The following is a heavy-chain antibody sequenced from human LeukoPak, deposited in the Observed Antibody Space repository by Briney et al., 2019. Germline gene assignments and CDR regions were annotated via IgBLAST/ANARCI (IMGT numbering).Heavy chain of an antibody. J-gene: IGHJ6*02. Sequence: ASVKVSCKASGYTFTSYDINWVRQATGQGLEWMGWMNPNSGNTGYAQKFQGRVTMTRNTSISTAYMELSSLRSEDTAVYYCAVVAAAILGEVYYYGMDVWGQGTTVTVSS. V-gene: IGHV1-8*01. CDR2: MNPNSGNT. D-gene: IGHD2-2*02. CDR1: GYTFTSYD. CDR3: AVVAAAILGEVYYYGMDV.